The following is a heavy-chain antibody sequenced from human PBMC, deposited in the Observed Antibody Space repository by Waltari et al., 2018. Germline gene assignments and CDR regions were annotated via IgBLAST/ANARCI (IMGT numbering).Heavy chain of an antibody. J-gene: IGHJ3*02. V-gene: IGHV3-21*02. CDR3: AREGSDGYAFDI. CDR2: ISSSSTYI. D-gene: IGHD6-25*01. CDR1: GFTFSTYS. Sequence: EVQLVESGGGLVKPGGSLRLSCAAFGFTFSTYSMNWVRQAPGKGLEGVSSISSSSTYIYYADSVKGRVTISRDNAKNSLYLQMNGLRAEDTAVYYCAREGSDGYAFDIWGQGTMVTVSS.